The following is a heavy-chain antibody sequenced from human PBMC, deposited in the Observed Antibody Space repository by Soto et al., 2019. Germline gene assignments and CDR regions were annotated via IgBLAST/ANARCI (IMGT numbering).Heavy chain of an antibody. CDR1: GFTFSSYA. V-gene: IGHV3-23*01. CDR2: ISGSGGQE. J-gene: IGHJ4*02. D-gene: IGHD2-21*01. CDR3: ARDPYCGSHSWYYNY. Sequence: GGSLRLSCAASGFTFSSYAMSWVRLALGKGMEWVSAISGSGGQEYYVDSVKGRFTISRDNAKNTLYLQMNNLKAEDTAVYYCARDPYCGSHSWYYNYWGQGAVVTVYS.